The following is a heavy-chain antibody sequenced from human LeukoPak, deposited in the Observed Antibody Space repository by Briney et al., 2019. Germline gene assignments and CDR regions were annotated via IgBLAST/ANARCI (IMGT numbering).Heavy chain of an antibody. CDR1: GFTFSNAW. V-gene: IGHV3-23*01. Sequence: PGGSLRLSCAASGFTFSNAWMSWVRQAPGKGLEWVSGVNGNGGSTSYADSVKGRFTISRDNSKNTVYLQMNSLRVEDTAVYYCAKSLYGGCDYWGQGTVVTVSS. CDR3: AKSLYGGCDY. D-gene: IGHD3-16*02. J-gene: IGHJ4*02. CDR2: VNGNGGST.